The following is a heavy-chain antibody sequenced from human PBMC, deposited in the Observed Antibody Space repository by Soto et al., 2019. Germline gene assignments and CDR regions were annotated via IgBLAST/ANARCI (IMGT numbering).Heavy chain of an antibody. V-gene: IGHV1-69*01. Sequence: QVQLVQSGAEVKKPGSSVKVSCKASGGTFSSYAISWVRQAPGQGLEWMGGIILISGTANYAQKFQGRVTITADESTSTAYMELSSLRSEDTAVYYCARSQGSSTSLEIYHYYYYGMDVWGQGTTVTVSS. D-gene: IGHD2-2*01. CDR1: GGTFSSYA. J-gene: IGHJ6*02. CDR3: ARSQGSSTSLEIYHYYYYGMDV. CDR2: IILISGTA.